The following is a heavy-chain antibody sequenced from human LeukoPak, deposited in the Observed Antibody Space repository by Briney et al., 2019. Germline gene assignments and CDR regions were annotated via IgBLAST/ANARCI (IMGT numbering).Heavy chain of an antibody. CDR3: ARDPYYYGSGTTSDAFDI. CDR2: INSDGSST. V-gene: IGHV3-74*01. Sequence: GGSLRLSCAASGFTFSSYWMHWVRQAPGKGLVWVSRINSDGSSTSYADSVKGRFTISSDNAKNTLYLQMNSLRAEDTAVYYCARDPYYYGSGTTSDAFDIWGQGTMVTVSS. D-gene: IGHD3-10*01. CDR1: GFTFSSYW. J-gene: IGHJ3*02.